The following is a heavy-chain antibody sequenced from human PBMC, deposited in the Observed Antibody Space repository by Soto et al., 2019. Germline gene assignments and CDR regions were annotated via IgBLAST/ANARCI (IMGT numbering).Heavy chain of an antibody. Sequence: QVQLVESRGGVVQPGRSLRLSCAASGFTLTYYGMHWVRQAPGKGLEWVGVISYDGSNTYYADSVKGRFTISRDNSKNTLYVQMDSLSPEDTAVYYCAKDMEQRLIRGWFDPWGQGTLVTVSS. J-gene: IGHJ5*02. CDR1: GFTLTYYG. CDR2: ISYDGSNT. V-gene: IGHV3-30*18. CDR3: AKDMEQRLIRGWFDP. D-gene: IGHD6-25*01.